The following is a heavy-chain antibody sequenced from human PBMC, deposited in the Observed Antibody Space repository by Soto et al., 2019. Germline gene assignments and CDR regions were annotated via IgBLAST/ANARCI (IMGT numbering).Heavy chain of an antibody. CDR2: ISGSGNTT. V-gene: IGHV3-23*01. CDR1: GFIFSNYA. D-gene: IGHD3-9*01. Sequence: VGSLRLSCIASGFIFSNYAMTWVRQAPGRGLEWVSTISGSGNTTYYTDSIKGHFTISRDNSKTTLYLQMRGLRPEDTAVHFCARKSRDIDFWGQGTLVTVSS. CDR3: ARKSRDIDF. J-gene: IGHJ4*02.